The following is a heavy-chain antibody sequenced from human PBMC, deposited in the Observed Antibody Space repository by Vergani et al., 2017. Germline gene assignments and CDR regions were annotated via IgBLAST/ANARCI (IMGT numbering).Heavy chain of an antibody. CDR3: ARGVVGYGMDF. V-gene: IGHV4-34*01. CDR1: GGSFSGYY. J-gene: IGHJ6*02. Sequence: QVQLQQWGAGLLKPSETLSLTCAVYGGSFSGYYWSWIRQPPGKGLEWIGEINHSGSTNYNPSLKSRVTISIDTSKNQLSLKLSSVTAADTAVYYCARGVVGYGMDFWGQGTTVTVSS. CDR2: INHSGST.